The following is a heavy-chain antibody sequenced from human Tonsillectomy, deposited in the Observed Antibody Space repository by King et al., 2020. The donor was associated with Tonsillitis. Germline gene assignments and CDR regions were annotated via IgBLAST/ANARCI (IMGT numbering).Heavy chain of an antibody. CDR3: ARGDTMIIADY. D-gene: IGHD3-22*01. CDR2: IYYSGST. V-gene: IGHV4-59*01. CDR1: GGSISSYY. J-gene: IGHJ4*02. Sequence: VQLQESGPGLVKPSETLSLTCTVSGGSISSYYWSWIRQPPGKGLEWIGYIYYSGSTNYNPSLKSRVTIFVDTSKNQFSLNLSSVTAADTAVYYCARGDTMIIADYWGQGTLVTVSS.